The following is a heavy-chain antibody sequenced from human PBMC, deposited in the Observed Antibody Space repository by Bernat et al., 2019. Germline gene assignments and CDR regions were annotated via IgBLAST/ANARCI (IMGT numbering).Heavy chain of an antibody. V-gene: IGHV4-34*01. CDR1: GGSFSGYY. Sequence: QVQLQQWGAGLLKPSETLSLTCAVYGGSFSGYYWSWIRQPPGKGLEWIGEINHSGSTNYNPSLKSRVTISVDTSKNQFSLKLSSVTAADTAVYYCARDHRDLYCSGGSCYSSGYYFDYWGQGTLVTVSS. CDR2: INHSGST. CDR3: ARDHRDLYCSGGSCYSSGYYFDY. J-gene: IGHJ4*02. D-gene: IGHD2-15*01.